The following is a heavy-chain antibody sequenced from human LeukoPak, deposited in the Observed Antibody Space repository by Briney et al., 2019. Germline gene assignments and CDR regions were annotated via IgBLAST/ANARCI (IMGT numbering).Heavy chain of an antibody. CDR1: GGSISSSSYY. CDR2: IYYSGST. V-gene: IGHV4-39*07. CDR3: ARGRGSGSYYNGPNWFDP. Sequence: SETLSLTCTVSGGSISSSSYYWGWIRQPPGKGLEWIGSIYYSGSTYYNPSLKSRVTISVDTSKNQFSLKLSSVTAADTAVYYCARGRGSGSYYNGPNWFDPWGQGTLVTVSS. J-gene: IGHJ5*02. D-gene: IGHD3-10*01.